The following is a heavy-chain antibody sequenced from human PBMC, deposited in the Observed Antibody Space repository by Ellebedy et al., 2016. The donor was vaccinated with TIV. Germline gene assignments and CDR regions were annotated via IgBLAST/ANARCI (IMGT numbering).Heavy chain of an antibody. CDR3: ASNNRYGSGSYPRMDV. Sequence: SVKVSXXASGGTFSSYAISWVRQAPGQGLEWMGGIIPIFGTANYAQKFQGRVTITADKSTSTAYMELSSLRSEDTAVYYCASNNRYGSGSYPRMDVWGQGTTVTVSS. D-gene: IGHD3-10*01. V-gene: IGHV1-69*06. J-gene: IGHJ6*02. CDR1: GGTFSSYA. CDR2: IIPIFGTA.